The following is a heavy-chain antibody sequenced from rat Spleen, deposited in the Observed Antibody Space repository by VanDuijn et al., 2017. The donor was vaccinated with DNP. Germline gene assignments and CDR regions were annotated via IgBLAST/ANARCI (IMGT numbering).Heavy chain of an antibody. V-gene: IGHV3-1*01. D-gene: IGHD1-11*01. J-gene: IGHJ2*01. CDR1: GYSISRTY. CDR3: ARYTTGVDY. CDR2: ISYSGTT. Sequence: EVQLQESGPGLLKPSQSLSLTCSVTGYSISRTYWGWFRKFPGNKMEWIGHISYSGTTSDSPSLNSRISITTDTSKNQFFLQLNSVTTEDTATYYCARYTTGVDYWGQGVMVTVSS.